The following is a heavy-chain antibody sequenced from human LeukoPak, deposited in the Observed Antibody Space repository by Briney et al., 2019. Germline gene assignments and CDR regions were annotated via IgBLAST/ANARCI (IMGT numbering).Heavy chain of an antibody. CDR3: ARPSYDSSGPISP. V-gene: IGHV4-38-2*02. CDR1: NYSISNSLY. J-gene: IGHJ5*02. Sequence: SEPLSLTCSGSNYSISNSLYWGWLRQPPGKGLEWIGSIYYSGSTYYNPSLKSRVTISVDTSKNQFSLKLSSVTAADTAVYYCARPSYDSSGPISPWGQGTLATVSS. D-gene: IGHD3-22*01. CDR2: IYYSGST.